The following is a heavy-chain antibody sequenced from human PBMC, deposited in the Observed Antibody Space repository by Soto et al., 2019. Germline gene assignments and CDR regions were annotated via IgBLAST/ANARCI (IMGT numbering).Heavy chain of an antibody. CDR1: GFTFSSYA. J-gene: IGHJ3*02. D-gene: IGHD6-19*01. V-gene: IGHV3-30-3*01. Sequence: QVQLVESGGGVVQPGRSLRLSCAASGFTFSSYAMHWVRQAPGKGLEWVAVISYDGSNKYYADSVKGRFTISRDNSKNTLYLQMNSLRAEDTAVYYCASSAQWAFDIWGQGTMVTVSS. CDR2: ISYDGSNK. CDR3: ASSAQWAFDI.